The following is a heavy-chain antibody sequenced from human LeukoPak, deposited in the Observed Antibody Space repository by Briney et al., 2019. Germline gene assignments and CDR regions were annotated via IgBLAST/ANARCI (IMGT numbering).Heavy chain of an antibody. CDR3: ARGSSEWELLPPEY. J-gene: IGHJ4*02. Sequence: PSETLSLTCTVSGGSISSSSYYWGWIRQPPGKGLEWIGSIYYSGSTYYNPSLKSRVTISVDTSKNQFSLKLSSVTAADTAVYYCARGSSEWELLPPEYWGQGTLVTVSS. CDR2: IYYSGST. V-gene: IGHV4-39*07. D-gene: IGHD1-26*01. CDR1: GGSISSSSYY.